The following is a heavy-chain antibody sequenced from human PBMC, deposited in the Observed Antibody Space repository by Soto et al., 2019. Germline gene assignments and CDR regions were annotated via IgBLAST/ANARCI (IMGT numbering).Heavy chain of an antibody. D-gene: IGHD3-3*02. V-gene: IGHV4-39*01. J-gene: IGHJ5*02. Sequence: SETLALTCTVSGCSISSSSYSWGWIRQPPGKGLEGIGSIYYSGSTYYNPSLKSRVTISVDTSKNQFSLKLSSVTAADTAVYYCASPKIAFYNWFDPWGQGTLVTVS. CDR2: IYYSGST. CDR3: ASPKIAFYNWFDP. CDR1: GCSISSSSYS.